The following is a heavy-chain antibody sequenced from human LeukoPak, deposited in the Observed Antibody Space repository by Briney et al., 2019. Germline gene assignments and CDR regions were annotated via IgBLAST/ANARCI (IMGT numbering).Heavy chain of an antibody. V-gene: IGHV5-51*01. J-gene: IGHJ3*02. CDR2: IYPGDSDT. CDR1: GYSFTIYW. Sequence: GESLKISCKASGYSFTIYWIVWVRQMPGKGLEWMGIIYPGDSDTTYSPSFQGQVTISADKSITTAYLQWSSLKASDTAMYYCARTTGSAPPDAFDIWGQGTMVTVSS. CDR3: ARTTGSAPPDAFDI. D-gene: IGHD1-1*01.